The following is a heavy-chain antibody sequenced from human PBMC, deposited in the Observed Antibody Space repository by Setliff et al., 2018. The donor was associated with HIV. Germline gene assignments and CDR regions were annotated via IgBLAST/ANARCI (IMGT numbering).Heavy chain of an antibody. CDR1: GGSFSDYY. CDR3: ARYSPRGYTLTGPC. Sequence: SETLSLTCGTYGGSFSDYYWSWIRQPAGKGLEWIGRVSSRGDTNYNPSLKSRVTMSVDTSKNQFSLKLTSVTAADTAVYYCARYSPRGYTLTGPCWGQGTLVTVSS. J-gene: IGHJ4*02. D-gene: IGHD6-25*01. V-gene: IGHV4-59*10. CDR2: VSSRGDT.